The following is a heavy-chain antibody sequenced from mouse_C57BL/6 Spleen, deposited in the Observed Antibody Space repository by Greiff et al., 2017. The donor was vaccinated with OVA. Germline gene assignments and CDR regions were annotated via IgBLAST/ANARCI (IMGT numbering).Heavy chain of an antibody. J-gene: IGHJ2*01. CDR3: TCYYGSCYGGY. Sequence: VQLQQSGPELVKPGASVKFSCKASGYAFSSSWMNWVKQRPGKGLEWIGRIYPGDGDTKYNGKFQGKATLTADKSSSTAYLQLSSLTSEDTAVYFCTCYYGSCYGGYWGKGTTLTVSS. CDR2: IYPGDGDT. CDR1: GYAFSSSW. D-gene: IGHD1-1*01. V-gene: IGHV1-82*01.